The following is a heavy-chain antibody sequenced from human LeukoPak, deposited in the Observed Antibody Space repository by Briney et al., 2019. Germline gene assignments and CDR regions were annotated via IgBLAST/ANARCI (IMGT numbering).Heavy chain of an antibody. Sequence: GGSLRLSCAASGFTFSSYGMHWVRQAPGEGLEWVAVISYDGSNKYYADSVKGRFTISRDNSKNTLYLQMNSLRAEDTAVYYCAKDLEQWLPTGYYFDYWGQGTLVTVSS. CDR1: GFTFSSYG. J-gene: IGHJ4*02. D-gene: IGHD6-19*01. V-gene: IGHV3-30*18. CDR2: ISYDGSNK. CDR3: AKDLEQWLPTGYYFDY.